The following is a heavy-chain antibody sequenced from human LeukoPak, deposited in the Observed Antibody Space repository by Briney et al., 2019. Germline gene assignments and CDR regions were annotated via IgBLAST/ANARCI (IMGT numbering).Heavy chain of an antibody. J-gene: IGHJ4*02. D-gene: IGHD1-14*01. CDR3: ANREGGY. V-gene: IGHV3-7*01. Sequence: GGSLRLSCAASGFIFTNYFMSWVRQAPGKGLEWVASIKHDGSEKYYVDSVRGRFTISRDNTMNSLYLQMNSLRAEDTAVYYCANREGGYWGQGTLVTVSS. CDR1: GFIFTNYF. CDR2: IKHDGSEK.